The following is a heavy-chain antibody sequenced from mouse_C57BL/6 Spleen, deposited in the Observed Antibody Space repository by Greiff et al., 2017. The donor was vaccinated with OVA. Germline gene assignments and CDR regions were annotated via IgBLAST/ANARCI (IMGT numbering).Heavy chain of an antibody. Sequence: EVKLVESGGGLVKPGGSLKLSCAASGFTFSDYGMHWVRQAPEKGLEWVAYISSGSSTIYYADTVKGRFTISRDNAKNTLFLQMTSLRSEDTAMYYCARNYGSSYGDAMDYWGQGTSVTVSS. CDR2: ISSGSSTI. D-gene: IGHD1-1*01. J-gene: IGHJ4*01. CDR1: GFTFSDYG. CDR3: ARNYGSSYGDAMDY. V-gene: IGHV5-17*01.